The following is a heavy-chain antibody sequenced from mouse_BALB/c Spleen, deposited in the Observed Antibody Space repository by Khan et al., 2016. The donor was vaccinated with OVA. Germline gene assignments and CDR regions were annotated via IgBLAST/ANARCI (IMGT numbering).Heavy chain of an antibody. V-gene: IGHV1-76*01. Sequence: QVQLKESGAGLLRPGTSVKLSCKTSGYIFTSYWIHWVKQRSGQDLEWIARIYPGTGSTYYSEKFKGKATLTADKSSSTAYMQLSSLKSEDSAVYFCARGAITSHTMDYWGQGASVTVSS. CDR2: IYPGTGST. D-gene: IGHD3-1*01. J-gene: IGHJ4*01. CDR3: ARGAITSHTMDY. CDR1: GYIFTSYW.